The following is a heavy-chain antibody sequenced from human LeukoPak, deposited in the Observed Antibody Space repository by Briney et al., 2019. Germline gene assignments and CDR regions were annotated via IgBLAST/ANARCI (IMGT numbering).Heavy chain of an antibody. CDR3: ASGISLSSGWFDYYYYYMDV. D-gene: IGHD6-19*01. Sequence: SGGSLRLSCAASGFTFSSYGVSWVRQAPGKGLEWVSAISGSGGSTYYADSVKGRFTISRDNAKNSLYLQMNSLRAEDTAVYYCASGISLSSGWFDYYYYYMDVWGKGTTVTVSS. V-gene: IGHV3-23*01. CDR1: GFTFSSYG. CDR2: ISGSGGST. J-gene: IGHJ6*03.